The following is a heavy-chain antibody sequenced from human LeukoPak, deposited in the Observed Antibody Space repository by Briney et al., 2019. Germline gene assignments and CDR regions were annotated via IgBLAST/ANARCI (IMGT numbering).Heavy chain of an antibody. Sequence: ASVKVSCKASGYTFTDYYIHWVRQAPGQGLEWMGWINPNSGGTKYAQKFQGRVTMTTDTSISTAYMEMSRLTSDDTAVYYCARDAHNGYEFHDWFDPWGQEALVTVSS. CDR3: ARDAHNGYEFHDWFDP. J-gene: IGHJ5*02. D-gene: IGHD5-12*01. CDR1: GYTFTDYY. V-gene: IGHV1-2*02. CDR2: INPNSGGT.